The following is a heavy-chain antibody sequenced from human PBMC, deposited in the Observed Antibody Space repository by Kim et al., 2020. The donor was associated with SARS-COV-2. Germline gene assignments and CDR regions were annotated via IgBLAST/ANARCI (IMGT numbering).Heavy chain of an antibody. D-gene: IGHD6-13*01. Sequence: SETLSLTCTVSGGSISSSSYYWGWIRQPPWKGLEWIGSIYYSGSTYYNPSLKSRVTISVDTSKNQFSLKLSSVTAADTAVYYCARQVSIAAAGNNWFDPWGQGTLVTVSS. V-gene: IGHV4-39*01. CDR1: GGSISSSSYY. CDR2: IYYSGST. CDR3: ARQVSIAAAGNNWFDP. J-gene: IGHJ5*02.